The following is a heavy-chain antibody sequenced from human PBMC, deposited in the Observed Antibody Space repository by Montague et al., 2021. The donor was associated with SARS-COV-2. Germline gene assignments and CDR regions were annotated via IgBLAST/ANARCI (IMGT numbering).Heavy chain of an antibody. D-gene: IGHD1-26*01. CDR3: ARDIWEPEVRSRGWFDP. J-gene: IGHJ5*02. Sequence: SETLSLTCGVSGGSISDNNWRSWVRQSPETGLEWIGEISLGGHTXYNPSLKSRVTISLDKSKNQFSLKLTSVTAADTAVYYCARDIWEPEVRSRGWFDPWGQGILVTVSS. V-gene: IGHV4-4*02. CDR1: GGSISDNNW. CDR2: ISLGGHT.